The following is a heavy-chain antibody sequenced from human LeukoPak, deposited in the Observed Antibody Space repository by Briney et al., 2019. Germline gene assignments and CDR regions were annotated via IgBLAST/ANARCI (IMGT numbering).Heavy chain of an antibody. CDR2: ISRSSTTI. J-gene: IGHJ4*02. V-gene: IGHV3-48*04. CDR3: AMYYFDSSGYAQG. Sequence: GGSLRLSCAASGFTFSSYSMNWVRQAPGKGLEWVSYISRSSTTIYYADSVKGRFTISRDNAKNSLYLQMNSLRAEDTAVYYCAMYYFDSSGYAQGWGQGTLVTVSS. D-gene: IGHD3-22*01. CDR1: GFTFSSYS.